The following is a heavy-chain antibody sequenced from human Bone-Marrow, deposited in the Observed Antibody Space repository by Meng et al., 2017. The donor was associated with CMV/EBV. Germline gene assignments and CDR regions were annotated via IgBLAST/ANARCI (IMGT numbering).Heavy chain of an antibody. CDR3: ARGLSSSDWFDP. Sequence: TCAVYGRSFSGYYWRWIRQPPGRGLEWIGRINHSGSTNYNPSLKSRVTISVDTSKNQFSLKLSSVTAADTAVYYCARGLSSSDWFDPWGQGTLVTVSS. J-gene: IGHJ5*02. V-gene: IGHV4-34*01. D-gene: IGHD6-6*01. CDR1: GRSFSGYY. CDR2: INHSGST.